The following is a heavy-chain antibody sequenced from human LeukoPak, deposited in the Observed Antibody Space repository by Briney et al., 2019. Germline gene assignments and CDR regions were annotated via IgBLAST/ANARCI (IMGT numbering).Heavy chain of an antibody. CDR1: GFTFSSFA. CDR2: ISSSSSYI. CDR3: ARENDYGDYARPYYYYGMDV. J-gene: IGHJ6*02. D-gene: IGHD4-17*01. V-gene: IGHV3-21*01. Sequence: PGGSLRLSCAASGFTFSSFAMNWVRQAPGKGLDWVSSISSSSSYIYYADSVKGRFTISRDNAKNSLYLQMNSLRAEDTAVYYCARENDYGDYARPYYYYGMDVWGQGTTVTVSS.